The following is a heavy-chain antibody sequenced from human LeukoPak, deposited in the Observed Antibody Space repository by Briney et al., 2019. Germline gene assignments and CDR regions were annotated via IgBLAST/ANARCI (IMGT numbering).Heavy chain of an antibody. CDR1: GGTFSSYA. V-gene: IGHV1-69*04. J-gene: IGHJ4*02. Sequence: SVKVSCKASGGTFSSYAISWVRQAPGQGLEWMGRIIPILGIANYAQKFQGRVTITADKSTSTAYMELSSLRSEDTAVYYCAASRITMIVVASWRGATSFDYWGQGTLVTVSS. CDR2: IIPILGIA. CDR3: AASRITMIVVASWRGATSFDY. D-gene: IGHD3-22*01.